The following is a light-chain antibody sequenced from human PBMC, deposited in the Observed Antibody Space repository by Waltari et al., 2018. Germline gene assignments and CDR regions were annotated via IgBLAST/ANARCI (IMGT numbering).Light chain of an antibody. CDR2: YSS. V-gene: IGKV3-15*01. Sequence: TVMTQSPATLSVSPGETATLPCRASQSVGGNVAWYQHKPGQAPRLLIYYSSTRATGVTDRFTGSGSGTEFTLTISSLQSEDFAIYYCQHYTDWPPSLSFGGGTKVEVK. J-gene: IGKJ4*01. CDR1: QSVGGN. CDR3: QHYTDWPPSLS.